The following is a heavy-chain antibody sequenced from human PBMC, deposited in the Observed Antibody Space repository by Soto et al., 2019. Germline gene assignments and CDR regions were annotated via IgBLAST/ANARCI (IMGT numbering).Heavy chain of an antibody. D-gene: IGHD4-17*01. CDR2: ISWNSGSI. V-gene: IGHV3-9*01. CDR3: AKDIDYGDYVLNFGNY. J-gene: IGHJ4*02. CDR1: GFTFDDYA. Sequence: GGSLRLSCAASGFTFDDYAMHWVRQAPGKGLEWVSGISWNSGSIGYADSVKGRFTISRDNAKNSLYLQMNSLRAEDTALYYCAKDIDYGDYVLNFGNYWGQGTLVTVSS.